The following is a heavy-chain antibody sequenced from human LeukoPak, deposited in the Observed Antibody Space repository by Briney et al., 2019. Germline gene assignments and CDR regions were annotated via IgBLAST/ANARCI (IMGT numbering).Heavy chain of an antibody. CDR3: AKDKGYSSDWYDGRDAFDV. CDR2: ISGTGRST. D-gene: IGHD6-19*01. Sequence: HPGGSLRLSCAASGFTFSSYAMTWVRQVPGKGLEWVSAISGTGRSTYYGDSVKGRFSISRDNSRNTLFLQINSLRAEDSAIYYCAKDKGYSSDWYDGRDAFDVWGQGTMVTVSS. V-gene: IGHV3-23*01. CDR1: GFTFSSYA. J-gene: IGHJ3*01.